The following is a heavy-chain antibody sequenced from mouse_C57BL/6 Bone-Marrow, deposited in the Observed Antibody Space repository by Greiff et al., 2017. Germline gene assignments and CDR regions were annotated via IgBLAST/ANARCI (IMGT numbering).Heavy chain of an antibody. CDR2: IYPSDSET. D-gene: IGHD2-3*01. V-gene: IGHV1-61*01. CDR1: GYTFTSYW. Sequence: QVQLKQPGAELVRPGSSVKLSCKASGYTFTSYWMDWVKQRPGQGLEWIGNIYPSDSETHYNQKFKDKATLTVDKSSSTAYMQLSSLTSEDSAVYYCARSDGYPIFDYWGQGTTLTVSS. J-gene: IGHJ2*01. CDR3: ARSDGYPIFDY.